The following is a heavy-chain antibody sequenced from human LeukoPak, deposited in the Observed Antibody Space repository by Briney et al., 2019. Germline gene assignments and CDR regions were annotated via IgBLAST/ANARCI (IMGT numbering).Heavy chain of an antibody. Sequence: ASVKVSCKASGYTFTGYYMHWVRQAPGQGLEWMGIINPSGGSRSYAQKFQGRVTLTRDMSTTTVYMEMNYLRSEDTAVYYCARGPPYGDYVRVWFDPWGQGTLVTVSS. D-gene: IGHD4-17*01. J-gene: IGHJ5*02. V-gene: IGHV1-46*01. CDR2: INPSGGSR. CDR3: ARGPPYGDYVRVWFDP. CDR1: GYTFTGYY.